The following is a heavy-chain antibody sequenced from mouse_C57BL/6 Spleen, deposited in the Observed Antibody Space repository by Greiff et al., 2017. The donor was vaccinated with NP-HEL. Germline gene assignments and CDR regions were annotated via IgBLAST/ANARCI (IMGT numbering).Heavy chain of an antibody. Sequence: QVQLQQPGAELVKPGASVKLSCKASGYTFTSYWMHWVKQRPGQGLEWIGMIHPNSGSTNYNEKFKSKATLTVDKSSSTAYMQLSSLTSEDSAVYYCARRHYYGSSYGYFDVWGTGTTVTVSS. D-gene: IGHD1-1*01. CDR1: GYTFTSYW. V-gene: IGHV1-64*01. J-gene: IGHJ1*03. CDR3: ARRHYYGSSYGYFDV. CDR2: IHPNSGST.